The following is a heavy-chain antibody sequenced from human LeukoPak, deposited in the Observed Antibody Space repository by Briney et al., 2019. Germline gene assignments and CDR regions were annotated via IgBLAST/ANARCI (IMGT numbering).Heavy chain of an antibody. V-gene: IGHV3-23*01. CDR2: ISGSGGST. CDR1: GFTFSSYA. CDR3: AKDLYSSGWYYFDY. J-gene: IGHJ4*02. Sequence: GGSLRLSCAASGFTFSSYAMSWVRQAPGKGLEWVSAISGSGGSTYSADSVKGRFTISRDNSKNTLYLQMDSLTAEDTAVYYCAKDLYSSGWYYFDYWGQGTLVTVSS. D-gene: IGHD6-19*01.